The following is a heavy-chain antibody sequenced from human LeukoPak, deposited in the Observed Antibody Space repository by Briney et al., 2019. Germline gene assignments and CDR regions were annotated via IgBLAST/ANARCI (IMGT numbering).Heavy chain of an antibody. CDR2: IIPIFGTA. Sequence: GASVKVSCKASGGTFSSYAISWARQAPGQGLEWMGGIIPIFGTANYAQKFQGRVTITADKSTSTAYMELSSLRSEDTAVYYCARELPYYFDYWGQGTLVTVSS. V-gene: IGHV1-69*06. CDR1: GGTFSSYA. D-gene: IGHD1-26*01. CDR3: ARELPYYFDY. J-gene: IGHJ4*02.